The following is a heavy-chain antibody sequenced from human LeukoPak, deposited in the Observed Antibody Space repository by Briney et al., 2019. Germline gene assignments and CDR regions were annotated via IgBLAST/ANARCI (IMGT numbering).Heavy chain of an antibody. V-gene: IGHV4-38-2*02. Sequence: PSETLSLTCTVSGYSISSGYYWGWIRQPPGKGLEWIGSIYHSGSTYYNPSLKSRVTISVDTSKNQFSLKLSSVTAADTAVYYCARVGTLTAYYYYYYMDVWGKGTTVTVSS. D-gene: IGHD1-20*01. J-gene: IGHJ6*03. CDR3: ARVGTLTAYYYYYYMDV. CDR1: GYSISSGYY. CDR2: IYHSGST.